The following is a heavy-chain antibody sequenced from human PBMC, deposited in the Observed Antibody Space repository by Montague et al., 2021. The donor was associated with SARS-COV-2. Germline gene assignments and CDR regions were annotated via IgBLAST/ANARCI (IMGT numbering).Heavy chain of an antibody. CDR2: INPADSQT. V-gene: IGHV5-10-1*01. CDR3: ARSQHCGSDCYFAY. CDR1: GYDFTRYW. J-gene: IGHJ4*02. D-gene: IGHD2-21*02. Sequence: QSGAEVKKSGESLRISCGGSGYDFTRYWISWVRQMPGKGLEWMGRINPADSQTNYSPSFQGQVTISVDKSITTAYLQWSSLKPSDTAIYYCARSQHCGSDCYFAYWGQGSLVTVAS.